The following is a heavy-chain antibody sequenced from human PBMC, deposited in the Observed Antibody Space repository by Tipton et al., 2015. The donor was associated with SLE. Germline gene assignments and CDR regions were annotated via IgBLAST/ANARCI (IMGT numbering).Heavy chain of an antibody. CDR2: IKQDGSEK. CDR3: AKDSDFWSGTYFDY. V-gene: IGHV3-7*03. Sequence: PLRLSCAASGFTFSSYWMSWVRQAPGKGLEWVANIKQDGSEKYYVDSVKGRFTISRDNAKNSLYLQMNSLRAEDTAVYYCAKDSDFWSGTYFDYWGQGTLVTVSS. J-gene: IGHJ4*02. CDR1: GFTFSSYW. D-gene: IGHD3-3*01.